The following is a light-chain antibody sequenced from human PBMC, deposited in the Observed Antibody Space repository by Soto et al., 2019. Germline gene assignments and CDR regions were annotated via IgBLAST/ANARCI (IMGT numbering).Light chain of an antibody. CDR1: SSDVGGYNS. J-gene: IGLJ1*01. Sequence: QSALTQPASVSGSPGQSITISCTGTSSDVGGYNSVCWHQQHPGKAPKLMIYEVSNRPSGVSDRFSASKSGNTASLTISGLQADDEADYYCSSYRSTSVYVFGTGTKLTVL. V-gene: IGLV2-14*01. CDR2: EVS. CDR3: SSYRSTSVYV.